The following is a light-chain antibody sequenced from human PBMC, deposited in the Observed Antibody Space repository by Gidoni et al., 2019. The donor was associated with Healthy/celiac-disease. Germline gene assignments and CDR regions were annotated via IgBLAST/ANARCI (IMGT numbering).Light chain of an antibody. CDR3: QQYNSPRT. CDR2: KAS. CDR1: QSISSW. J-gene: IGKJ1*01. V-gene: IGKV1-5*03. Sequence: DIQMTQSPSTLSASVGDRVTITCRASQSISSWLAWYQQKPGKAPKLRIYKASSLESGVPSRFSGSGSGTEFTLTISSLQPDDFATYYCQQYNSPRTFGQGTKVEIK.